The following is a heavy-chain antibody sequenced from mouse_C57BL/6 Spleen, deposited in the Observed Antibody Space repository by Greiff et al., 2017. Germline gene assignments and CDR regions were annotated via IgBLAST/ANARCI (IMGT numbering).Heavy chain of an antibody. CDR1: GYTITNYW. J-gene: IGHJ4*01. V-gene: IGHV1-63*01. Sequence: VQLQQSGAELVRPGTSVKMSCKASGYTITNYWIGWAKQRPGHGLEWIGDSYPGGGFTNYNEKFKGKATLTADKSSSTAYMQFRSLSSEDSAIYYCARGVYYDYDEDYAMDYWGQGTSVTVSS. CDR3: ARGVYYDYDEDYAMDY. D-gene: IGHD2-4*01. CDR2: SYPGGGFT.